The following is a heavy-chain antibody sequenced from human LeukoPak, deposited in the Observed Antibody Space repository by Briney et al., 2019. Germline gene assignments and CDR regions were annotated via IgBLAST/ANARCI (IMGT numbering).Heavy chain of an antibody. Sequence: PSETLSLTCTVSGGSISSSSYYWSWIRQPAGKGLEWIGRIYTSGSTNYNPSLKSRVTMSVDTSKNQFSLKLSSVTAADTAVYYCARSFYGSGSLYWGQGTLVTVSS. J-gene: IGHJ4*02. D-gene: IGHD3-10*01. CDR2: IYTSGST. CDR3: ARSFYGSGSLY. V-gene: IGHV4-61*02. CDR1: GGSISSSSYY.